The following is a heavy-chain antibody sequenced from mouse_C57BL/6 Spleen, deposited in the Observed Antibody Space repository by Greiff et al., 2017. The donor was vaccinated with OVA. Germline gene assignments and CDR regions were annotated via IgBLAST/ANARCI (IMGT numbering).Heavy chain of an antibody. D-gene: IGHD2-3*01. CDR2: IDPENGDT. J-gene: IGHJ2*01. V-gene: IGHV14-4*01. Sequence: EVQLQQSGAELVRPGASVKLSCTASGFNIKNDYMHWVKQRPEQGLEWIGWIDPENGDTKYAPKFQGKATITADTSSNTAYLQLSSLTSEDTAVYYCTTFYDGYPDVWGQGTTLTVSS. CDR1: GFNIKNDY. CDR3: TTFYDGYPDV.